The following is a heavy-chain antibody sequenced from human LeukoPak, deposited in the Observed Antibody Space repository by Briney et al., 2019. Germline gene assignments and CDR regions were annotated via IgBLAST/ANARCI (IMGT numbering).Heavy chain of an antibody. J-gene: IGHJ4*02. Sequence: SETLSLTCTVSGGSVSSGSYYWSWIRQPPGKGLEWIGFIYYSGSTMYNPSLKSRVTISADTSKNQFSLKLTSVTAADTAVYYCVRDRELQYWGQGTLVTVSS. CDR1: GGSVSSGSYY. V-gene: IGHV4-61*01. D-gene: IGHD1-26*01. CDR2: IYYSGST. CDR3: VRDRELQY.